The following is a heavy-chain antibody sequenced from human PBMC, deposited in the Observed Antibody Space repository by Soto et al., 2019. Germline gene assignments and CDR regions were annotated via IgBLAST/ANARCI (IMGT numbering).Heavy chain of an antibody. J-gene: IGHJ5*02. D-gene: IGHD3-22*01. V-gene: IGHV1-69*13. CDR1: GGTFSTYT. CDR3: ARSQDSSGYWNNCFDP. CDR2: IIPLFGTA. Sequence: ASVKVCGKASGGTFSTYTITWVRQAPGQGLEWMGGIIPLFGTANYAQKFQGRVTITADESTSTVYMELSSLRSEDTAVYYCARSQDSSGYWNNCFDPWGQGTLVTVSS.